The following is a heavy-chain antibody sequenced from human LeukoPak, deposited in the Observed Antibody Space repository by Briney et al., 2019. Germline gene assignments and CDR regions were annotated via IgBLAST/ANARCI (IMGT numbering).Heavy chain of an antibody. CDR3: ARTDGSGSYSDY. D-gene: IGHD3-10*01. V-gene: IGHV3-7*01. Sequence: QPGGSLRLSCAVSGFTLSSYWMSWVRQAPGKGLEWVANMKQDGSEKYYADSVKGRFIISRDNAKNSLYLQMNSLGAEDSAIYYCARTDGSGSYSDYWGQGTLVTVSS. J-gene: IGHJ4*02. CDR1: GFTLSSYW. CDR2: MKQDGSEK.